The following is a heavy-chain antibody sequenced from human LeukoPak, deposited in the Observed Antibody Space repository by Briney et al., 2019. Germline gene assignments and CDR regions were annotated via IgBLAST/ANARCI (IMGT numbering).Heavy chain of an antibody. Sequence: ASVKVSCKASGYTFTGYYMHWVRQAPGQGLEWMGWINPNSGDTNSAQKFQGRVTMTRDTSTSTVYMELSSLRSEDTAVYYCARDIVATIGDYFDYWGQGTLVTVSS. J-gene: IGHJ4*02. V-gene: IGHV1-2*02. D-gene: IGHD5-12*01. CDR2: INPNSGDT. CDR3: ARDIVATIGDYFDY. CDR1: GYTFTGYY.